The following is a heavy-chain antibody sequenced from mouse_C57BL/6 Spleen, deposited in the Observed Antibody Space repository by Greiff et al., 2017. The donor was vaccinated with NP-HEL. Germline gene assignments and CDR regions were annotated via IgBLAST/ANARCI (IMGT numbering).Heavy chain of an antibody. J-gene: IGHJ4*01. Sequence: DVMLVESEGGLVQPGSSMKLSCTASGFTFSDYYMAWVRQVPEKGLEWVANINYDGSSTYYLDTLKSRFIISRDNAKNILYLQMSSLKSEDTATYYCARGKDYEGYAMDYWGQGTSVTVSS. CDR3: ARGKDYEGYAMDY. CDR1: GFTFSDYY. D-gene: IGHD2-4*01. CDR2: INYDGSST. V-gene: IGHV5-16*01.